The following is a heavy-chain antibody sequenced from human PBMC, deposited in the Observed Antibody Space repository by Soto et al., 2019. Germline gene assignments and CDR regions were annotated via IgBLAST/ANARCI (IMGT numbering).Heavy chain of an antibody. J-gene: IGHJ4*02. CDR3: ARGGICRGYCSGGSCYSCFDY. D-gene: IGHD2-15*01. CDR2: INHSGST. CDR1: GGSFSGYY. V-gene: IGHV4-34*01. Sequence: SETLSLTCAVYGGSFSGYYWSWIRQPPGKGLEWIGEINHSGSTNYNPSLKSRVTISVDTSKNQFSLKLSSVTAADTAVYYCARGGICRGYCSGGSCYSCFDYWGQGTLVTVSS.